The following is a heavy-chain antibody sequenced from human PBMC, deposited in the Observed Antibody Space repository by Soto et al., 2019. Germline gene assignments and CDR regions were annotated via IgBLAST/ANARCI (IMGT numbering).Heavy chain of an antibody. V-gene: IGHV1-18*01. D-gene: IGHD3-10*01. CDR3: VRDLDASASYYTDY. Sequence: GASVKVSCKASGYMFISYGINWVRQAPGQGLEWMGWIRPYNGDTKYAQNLQGRVTMTTDTPTSTAYMEMRSLRSDDTAVYYCVRDLDASASYYTDYWGPGTLVTVSS. J-gene: IGHJ4*02. CDR1: GYMFISYG. CDR2: IRPYNGDT.